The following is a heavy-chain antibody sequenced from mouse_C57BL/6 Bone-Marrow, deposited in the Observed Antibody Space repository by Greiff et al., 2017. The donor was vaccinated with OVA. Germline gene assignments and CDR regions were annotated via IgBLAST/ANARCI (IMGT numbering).Heavy chain of an antibody. D-gene: IGHD1-1*01. V-gene: IGHV5-4*01. CDR3: AREDYYGSSYD. J-gene: IGHJ2*01. Sequence: EVQRVESGGGLVKPGGSLKLSCAASGFTFSSYAMSWVRQTPEKRLEWVATISDGGSYTYYPDNVKGRFTISRDNAKNNLYLQMSHLKSEDTAMYYCAREDYYGSSYDWGQGTTLTVSS. CDR2: ISDGGSYT. CDR1: GFTFSSYA.